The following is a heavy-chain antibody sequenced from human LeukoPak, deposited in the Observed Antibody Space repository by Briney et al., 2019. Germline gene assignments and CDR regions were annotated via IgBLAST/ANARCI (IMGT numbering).Heavy chain of an antibody. CDR1: GYSFTNYW. Sequence: GESLQISCKGSGYSFTNYWIGWVRQMPGKGLEWMGIIYPDDSDTRYSPSFQGQVTISADKSISTAYLQWSSLKASDTAMYYCARHLGYCSSTSCRGYFDYWGQGTLVIVSS. CDR2: IYPDDSDT. V-gene: IGHV5-51*01. J-gene: IGHJ4*02. CDR3: ARHLGYCSSTSCRGYFDY. D-gene: IGHD2-2*01.